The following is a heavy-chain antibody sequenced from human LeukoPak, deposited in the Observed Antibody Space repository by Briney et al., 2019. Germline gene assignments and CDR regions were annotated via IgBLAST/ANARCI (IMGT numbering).Heavy chain of an antibody. CDR1: GASISGYY. D-gene: IGHD6-19*01. CDR2: IHYTGST. CDR3: ARQPVAPDY. Sequence: SETLSLTCIVSGASISGYYWSWIRQPPGKGLEWIGYIHYTGSTNYNPSLKGRVTMSLDTSKNQFSLKLNSVTAADTAVYYCARQPVAPDYWGQGTLVTVSS. J-gene: IGHJ4*02. V-gene: IGHV4-59*01.